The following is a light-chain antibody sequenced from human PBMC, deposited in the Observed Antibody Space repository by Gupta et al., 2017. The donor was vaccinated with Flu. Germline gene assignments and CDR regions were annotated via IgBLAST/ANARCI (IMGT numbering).Light chain of an antibody. CDR2: AAS. CDR1: QSISSY. J-gene: IGKJ5*01. CDR3: QQSYSNPF. Sequence: DIQITQSPSSLSASVGDRVTITCRASQSISSYLNWYQQKPGKAPKLLIYAASSLQSRVPSRFSGSCSGTDFTLIVSSLQPEDFATYYCQQSYSNPFFGQGTRLEIK. V-gene: IGKV1-39*01.